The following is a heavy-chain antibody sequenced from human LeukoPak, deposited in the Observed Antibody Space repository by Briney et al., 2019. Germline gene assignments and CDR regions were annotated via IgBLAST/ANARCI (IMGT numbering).Heavy chain of an antibody. CDR2: MKLDGSEE. Sequence: GGSLRLSCAASGITFRSYWMSWVRQAPGKGLEWVANMKLDGSEEYYVDSVKGRFTISSDNAKNSLYLQMNSLRVDDTAVYYCARWARYCSSGSCYSWFDPWGQGTLVTVSS. CDR3: ARWARYCSSGSCYSWFDP. J-gene: IGHJ5*02. D-gene: IGHD2-15*01. V-gene: IGHV3-7*01. CDR1: GITFRSYW.